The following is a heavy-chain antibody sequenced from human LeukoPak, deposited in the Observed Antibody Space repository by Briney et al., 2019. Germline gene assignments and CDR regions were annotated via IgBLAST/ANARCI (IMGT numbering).Heavy chain of an antibody. CDR3: ARVDSSGWLIYGMDV. J-gene: IGHJ6*02. V-gene: IGHV3-33*01. CDR2: IWYDGTNK. D-gene: IGHD6-19*01. Sequence: PGGSLRLSCAASGFTFSNYGMHWVRQAPGKGLERVAVIWYDGTNKYYADSVKGRFTISRDNSKNTVYLQMTSLRAEDTAVYFCARVDSSGWLIYGMDVWGQGTTVIVSS. CDR1: GFTFSNYG.